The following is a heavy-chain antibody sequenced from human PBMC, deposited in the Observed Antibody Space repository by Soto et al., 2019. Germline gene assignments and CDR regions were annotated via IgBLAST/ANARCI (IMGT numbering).Heavy chain of an antibody. J-gene: IGHJ4*02. Sequence: QVQLVESGGGVVQPGRSLRLSCAASGFIFSSYGMHWVRHAPVKGLEWVAVISYEGSHTYYADSVKGRFTITRDNSKNTLYLQMNSLRPEDTAVYYCAKEVHCGGGSCSWSEGFDYWGQGTLLTVSS. CDR1: GFIFSSYG. V-gene: IGHV3-30*18. D-gene: IGHD2-15*01. CDR2: ISYEGSHT. CDR3: AKEVHCGGGSCSWSEGFDY.